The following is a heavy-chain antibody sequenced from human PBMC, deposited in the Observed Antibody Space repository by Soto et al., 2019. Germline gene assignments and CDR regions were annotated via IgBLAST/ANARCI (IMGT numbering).Heavy chain of an antibody. CDR3: ARGGNRYSNVASGVGGFDF. D-gene: IGHD5-12*01. J-gene: IGHJ4*02. CDR2: VYHTGAT. Sequence: PSETLSLTCTVSGTSIISSYWSWMRQSPERGLEWIAYVYHTGATNYNPSLKSRVTISLDTSKGQSSLNLTSLTTADTAVYFCARGGNRYSNVASGVGGFDFWGQGSLVTVSS. V-gene: IGHV4-59*01. CDR1: GTSIISSY.